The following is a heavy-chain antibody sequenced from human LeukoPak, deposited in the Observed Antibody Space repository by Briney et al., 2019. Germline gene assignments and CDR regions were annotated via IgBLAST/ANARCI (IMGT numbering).Heavy chain of an antibody. CDR2: IRSDGSNK. V-gene: IGHV3-30*02. Sequence: GGSLRLSCAASGFTFSSYGMHWVRQAPGKGLEWVAFIRSDGSNKYYADSVKGRFTISRDKSKNTVYLQMSSLRAEDTAVYYCAKDEAVVPAANAIDYWGQGTLVTVSS. D-gene: IGHD2-2*01. CDR3: AKDEAVVPAANAIDY. CDR1: GFTFSSYG. J-gene: IGHJ4*02.